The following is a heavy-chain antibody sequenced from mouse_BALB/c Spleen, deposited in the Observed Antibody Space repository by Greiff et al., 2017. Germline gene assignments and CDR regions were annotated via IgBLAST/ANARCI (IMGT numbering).Heavy chain of an antibody. CDR2: IRNKANGYTT. J-gene: IGHJ3*01. CDR3: ARDVSPY. V-gene: IGHV7-3*02. CDR1: GFTFTDYY. Sequence: EVHLVESGGGLVQPGGSLRLSCATSGFTFTDYYMSWVRQPPGKALEWLGFIRNKANGYTTEYSASVKGRFTISRDNSQSILYLQMNTLRAEDSATYYCARDVSPYWGQGTLVTVSA.